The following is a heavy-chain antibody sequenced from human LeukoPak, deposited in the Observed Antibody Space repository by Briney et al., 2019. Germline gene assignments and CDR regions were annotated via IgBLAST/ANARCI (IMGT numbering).Heavy chain of an antibody. J-gene: IGHJ4*02. CDR2: IRLNAYGGTT. D-gene: IGHD5-18*01. V-gene: IGHV3-49*04. Sequence: GGSLRLSCAASGFTVSSNYMSWVRQAPGKGLEWVGFIRLNAYGGTTEYAASVRGRCTISRDDSKSIAYLQMNSLKTEDTAVYYCTRVAQVDTALVDYFDYWGQGTLVTVSS. CDR3: TRVAQVDTALVDYFDY. CDR1: GFTVSSNY.